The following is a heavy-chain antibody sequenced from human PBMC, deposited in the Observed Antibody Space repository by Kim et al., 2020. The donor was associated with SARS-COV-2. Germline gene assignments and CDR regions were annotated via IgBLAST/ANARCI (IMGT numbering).Heavy chain of an antibody. CDR2: MNPNSGNT. CDR3: ARGRHYYGSGPYYYGMDV. J-gene: IGHJ6*02. Sequence: ASVKVSCKASGYTFTSYDINWVRQATGQGLEWMGWMNPNSGNTGYAQKFQGRVTMTRNTSISTAYMELSSLRSEDTAVYYCARGRHYYGSGPYYYGMDVWGQGTTVTVSS. CDR1: GYTFTSYD. D-gene: IGHD3-10*01. V-gene: IGHV1-8*01.